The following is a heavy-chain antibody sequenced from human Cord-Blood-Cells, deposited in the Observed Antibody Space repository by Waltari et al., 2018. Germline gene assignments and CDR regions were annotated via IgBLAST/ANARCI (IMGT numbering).Heavy chain of an antibody. J-gene: IGHJ6*03. CDR1: GGTFSSYA. D-gene: IGHD3-9*01. CDR3: ARTKGGYDILTGYSYYYYYYMDV. CDR2: IIPILGIA. V-gene: IGHV1-69*10. Sequence: QVQLVQSGAEVKKPGSSVKVYCKASGGTFSSYAISWVRQAPGQGLAWMGGIIPILGIANYAQKFQGRVTITADKSTSTAYMELSSLRSEDTAVYYCARTKGGYDILTGYSYYYYYYMDVWGKGTTVTVSS.